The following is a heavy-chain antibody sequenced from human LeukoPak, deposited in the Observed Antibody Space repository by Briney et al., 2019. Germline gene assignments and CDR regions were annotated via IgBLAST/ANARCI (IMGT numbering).Heavy chain of an antibody. Sequence: PGGSLRLSCAASGFTFSSYWMHWVRHAPGKGLVWVSRINTDGSSTSYADSVKGRFTISRDNAKNTLYLQMNSLRAEDTAVYYCAREGVDYCPDYWGQGTLVTVSS. CDR1: GFTFSSYW. J-gene: IGHJ4*02. CDR2: INTDGSST. CDR3: AREGVDYCPDY. V-gene: IGHV3-74*01. D-gene: IGHD4-11*01.